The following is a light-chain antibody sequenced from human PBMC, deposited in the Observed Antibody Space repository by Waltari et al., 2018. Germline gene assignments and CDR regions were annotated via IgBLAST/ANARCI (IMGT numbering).Light chain of an antibody. Sequence: DIQMTQSPSSLPASVGDRVVITCRASQSISSYLNWYQQETGKAPKRLIYKVANLQSGVPSRFSGSGSGTDFTLTIISLQPEDFATYYCQQSYSSPYTFGQGTKVEIK. CDR2: KVA. CDR3: QQSYSSPYT. CDR1: QSISSY. V-gene: IGKV1-39*01. J-gene: IGKJ2*01.